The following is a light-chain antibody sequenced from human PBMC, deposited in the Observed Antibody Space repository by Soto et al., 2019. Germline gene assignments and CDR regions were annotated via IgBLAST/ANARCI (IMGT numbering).Light chain of an antibody. J-gene: IGKJ2*01. CDR2: AAS. CDR3: QQSYSTPRT. V-gene: IGKV1-39*01. Sequence: DIQMPQSPSSLSASVGDRVTITCRASQSISSYLNWYQQKPGKAPKLLIYAASSLQSGVPSRFSGSGSGTDFTLTISSLQPADFATYYCQQSYSTPRTCGQRTKLEIK. CDR1: QSISSY.